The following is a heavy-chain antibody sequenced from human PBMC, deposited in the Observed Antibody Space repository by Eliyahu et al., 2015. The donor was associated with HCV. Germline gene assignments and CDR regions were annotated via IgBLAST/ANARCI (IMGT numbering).Heavy chain of an antibody. J-gene: IGHJ4*02. V-gene: IGHV4-34*01. D-gene: IGHD2-15*01. CDR3: ARVVKPGYESIPGRGVVAATAELFDY. CDR2: INHSGST. CDR1: GGSFSGYY. Sequence: QVQLQQWGAGLLKPSETLSLTCAVYGGSFSGYYWSWIRQPPGKGLEWIGEINHSGSTNYNPSLKSRVTISVDTSKNQFSLKLSSVTAADTAVYYCARVVKPGYESIPGRGVVAATAELFDYWGQGTLVTVSS.